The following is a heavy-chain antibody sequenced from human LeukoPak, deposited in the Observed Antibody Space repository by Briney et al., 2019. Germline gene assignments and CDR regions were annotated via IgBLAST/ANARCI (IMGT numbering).Heavy chain of an antibody. CDR3: ARGRGSGTYYLDY. D-gene: IGHD3-10*01. CDR1: GFTFSRYA. Sequence: GGSLRLSCAASGFTFSRYAMHWVRQAPGKGLEWVAVISYDGSNKYYADSVKGRFTISRDNSKNTLYLQMNSLRAEDTAVYYCARGRGSGTYYLDYWGQGTLVTVSS. CDR2: ISYDGSNK. J-gene: IGHJ4*02. V-gene: IGHV3-30*04.